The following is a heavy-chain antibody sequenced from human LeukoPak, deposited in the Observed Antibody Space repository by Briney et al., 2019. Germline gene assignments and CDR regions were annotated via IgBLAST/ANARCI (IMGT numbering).Heavy chain of an antibody. D-gene: IGHD4-17*01. V-gene: IGHV3-21*01. CDR1: GFTFSSYS. CDR3: AREWYYGDYYFDY. CDR2: ISSSSSYI. J-gene: IGHJ4*02. Sequence: GGSLRLSCAASGFTFSSYSMNWVRQAPGKGLEWVSSISSSSSYIYYADSVKGRFTISRDNAKNSLYLQMNSLRAEDTAVYYCAREWYYGDYYFDYWGQGTLVTVSS.